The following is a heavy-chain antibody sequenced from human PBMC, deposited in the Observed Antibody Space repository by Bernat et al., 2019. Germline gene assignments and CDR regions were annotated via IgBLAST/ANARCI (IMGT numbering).Heavy chain of an antibody. Sequence: EVQLVETGGGLIQPGGSLRLSCAASGLTVSSNDMTWVRQASGKGLEWVSVIHKGGRTYYADSVKGRFTISRDNSTNTLYVEMNSLRAEYTAVYYFARRYYYQMDFWGQETTVTVSS. CDR2: IHKGGRT. J-gene: IGHJ6*02. CDR1: GLTVSSND. CDR3: ARRYYYQMDF. V-gene: IGHV3-53*05.